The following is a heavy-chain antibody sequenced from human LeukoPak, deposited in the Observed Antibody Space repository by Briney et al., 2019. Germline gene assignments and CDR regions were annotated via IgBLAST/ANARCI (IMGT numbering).Heavy chain of an antibody. CDR3: ARESGLTYYYDSSGSDFDY. V-gene: IGHV3-53*01. D-gene: IGHD3-22*01. CDR1: GFTVSSSY. CDR2: FYRGETT. Sequence: GGSLRLSCAASGFTVSSSYMYWVRQAPGKGLEWVSFFYRGETTYHAESVRGRFTISRDNSKNTLYLQMNSLRAEDTAVYYCARESGLTYYYDSSGSDFDYWGQGTLVTVSS. J-gene: IGHJ4*02.